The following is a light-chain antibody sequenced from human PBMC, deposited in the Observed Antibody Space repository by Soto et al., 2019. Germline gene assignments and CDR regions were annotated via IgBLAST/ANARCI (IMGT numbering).Light chain of an antibody. CDR2: GVS. CDR1: SSDVGAYNY. Sequence: LTQPASVSGSPGQSITLSCTGTSSDVGAYNYVSWYQQHPGKAPKLVVYGVSNRPSGVSNRFSGSTPGNTASLTISGVQAEDEADYYCISYTSGNFYVFGTGTKVTVL. J-gene: IGLJ1*01. CDR3: ISYTSGNFYV. V-gene: IGLV2-14*03.